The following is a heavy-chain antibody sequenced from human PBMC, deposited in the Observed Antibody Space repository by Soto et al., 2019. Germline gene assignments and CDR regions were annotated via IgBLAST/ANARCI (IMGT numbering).Heavy chain of an antibody. CDR3: AKDFPYCSSTSCPFDY. D-gene: IGHD2-2*01. Sequence: PGGSLRLSCAASGFTVSSNYMSWVRQAPGKGLEWVSVISGGGGRKYYADSVKGRFTISRDNSKNTLYLQMNSLRAEDTAVYYCAKDFPYCSSTSCPFDYWGQGTLVTVSS. CDR1: GFTVSSNY. J-gene: IGHJ4*02. V-gene: IGHV3-23*01. CDR2: ISGGGGRK.